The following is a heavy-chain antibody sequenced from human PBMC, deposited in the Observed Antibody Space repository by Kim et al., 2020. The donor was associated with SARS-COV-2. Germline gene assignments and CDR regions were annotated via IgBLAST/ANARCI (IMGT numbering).Heavy chain of an antibody. CDR3: ARVAHIAALSA. CDR2: T. Sequence: TNYTPSLKSRVTISVDTSKNQFSLKLSSVTAADTAVYYCARVAHIAALSAWGQGTLVTVSS. D-gene: IGHD6-6*01. V-gene: IGHV4-34*01. J-gene: IGHJ5*02.